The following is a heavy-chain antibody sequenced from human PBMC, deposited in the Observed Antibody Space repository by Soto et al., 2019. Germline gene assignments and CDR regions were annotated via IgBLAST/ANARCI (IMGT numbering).Heavy chain of an antibody. CDR3: ASLFNYYDSSGYSGY. Sequence: ASVKVSCKASGGTFSSYAISWVRQAPGQGLEWMGGIIPIFGTANYAQKFQGRVTITADESTSTAYMELSSLRSEDTAVYYCASLFNYYDSSGYSGYWGQGTLVTVSS. J-gene: IGHJ4*02. CDR1: GGTFSSYA. V-gene: IGHV1-69*13. D-gene: IGHD3-22*01. CDR2: IIPIFGTA.